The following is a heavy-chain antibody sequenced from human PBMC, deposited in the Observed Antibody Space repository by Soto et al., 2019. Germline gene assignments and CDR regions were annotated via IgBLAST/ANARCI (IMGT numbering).Heavy chain of an antibody. D-gene: IGHD3-10*01. V-gene: IGHV1-69*08. CDR2: IIPILGIA. Sequence: QVQLVQSGAEVKKPGSSVKVSCKASGGTFSSYTISWVRQAPGQGLEWMGRIIPILGIANNAQKFQGIVRIKADKSTSTAYMELSSLRSEDTAVYYCAREPPWVRGSTYYYYGMDVWGQGTTVTVSS. J-gene: IGHJ6*02. CDR1: GGTFSSYT. CDR3: AREPPWVRGSTYYYYGMDV.